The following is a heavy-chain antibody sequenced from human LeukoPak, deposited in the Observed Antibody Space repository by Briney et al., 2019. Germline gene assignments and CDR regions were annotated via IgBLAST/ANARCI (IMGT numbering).Heavy chain of an antibody. CDR3: AKDPRSVFLWLGGFDY. J-gene: IGHJ4*02. CDR1: GFTFSSHA. V-gene: IGHV3-23*01. Sequence: GGSLRLSRAASGFTFSSHAMREARQAPGKGLEWGSVISGSDGSTHSADSVKGRFTISRVNSKNTLYLQINSRRHEDTAVYYCAKDPRSVFLWLGGFDYWGQGTLVTVSS. D-gene: IGHD3-10*01. CDR2: ISGSDGST.